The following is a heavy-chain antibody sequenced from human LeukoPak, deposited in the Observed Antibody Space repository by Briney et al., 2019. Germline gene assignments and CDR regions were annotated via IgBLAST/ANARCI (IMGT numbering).Heavy chain of an antibody. CDR2: INHSGST. CDR3: ARREDGYNTFDY. D-gene: IGHD5-24*01. J-gene: IGHJ4*02. V-gene: IGHV4-34*01. CDR1: GGSFSGYY. Sequence: PSETLSLTCAVYGGSFSGYYWSWIRQPPGKGLEWIGEINHSGSTNYNPSLKSRVTISVDTSKNQFSLKLSSVTAADTAVYYCARREDGYNTFDYWGQGTLVTVSS.